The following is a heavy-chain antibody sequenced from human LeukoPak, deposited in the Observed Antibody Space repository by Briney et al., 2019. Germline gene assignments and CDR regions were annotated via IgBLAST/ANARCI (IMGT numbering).Heavy chain of an antibody. CDR3: ASVSGDYYGSGERRGVGIFDY. Sequence: ASVKVSCKASGYTFTSYGISWVRQAPGQGLEWMGWISAYNGNTNYAQKLQGRVTMTTDTSTSTAYMELRSLRSDDTAVYYCASVSGDYYGSGERRGVGIFDYWGQGTLVTVSS. V-gene: IGHV1-18*01. CDR2: ISAYNGNT. J-gene: IGHJ4*02. CDR1: GYTFTSYG. D-gene: IGHD3-10*01.